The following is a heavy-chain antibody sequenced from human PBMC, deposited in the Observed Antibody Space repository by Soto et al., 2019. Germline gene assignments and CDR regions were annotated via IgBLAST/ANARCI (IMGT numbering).Heavy chain of an antibody. CDR3: VRNWRYYGGDYYYGMDA. CDR1: GFSLNTGGVG. J-gene: IGHJ6*02. D-gene: IGHD3-10*01. Sequence: ITLKESGPTLVKPTQTLTLTCTFSGFSLNTGGVGVGWVRQPRGKAMEWLALIYWDDEERYRPSLRSRLNITKDTINLQVVLTMTNMDPEDTATYYCVRNWRYYGGDYYYGMDAWGQGTAVTVSS. CDR2: IYWDDEE. V-gene: IGHV2-5*02.